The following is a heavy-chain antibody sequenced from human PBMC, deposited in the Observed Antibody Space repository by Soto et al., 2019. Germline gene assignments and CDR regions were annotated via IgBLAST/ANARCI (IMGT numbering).Heavy chain of an antibody. J-gene: IGHJ3*02. V-gene: IGHV4-30-4*01. D-gene: IGHD5-18*01. CDR1: GGSISSGDYY. CDR2: IYYSGST. CDR3: ARVLSGCSYGLGAFDI. Sequence: PSETLSLTCTVSGGSISSGDYYWSWIRQPPGKGLEWIGYIYYSGSTYYNPSLKSRVTISVDTSKNQFSLKLSSVTAADTAVYYCARVLSGCSYGLGAFDIWCQGTMVTVSS.